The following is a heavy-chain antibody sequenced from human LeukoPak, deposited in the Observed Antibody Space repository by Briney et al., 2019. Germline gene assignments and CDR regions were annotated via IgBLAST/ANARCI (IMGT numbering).Heavy chain of an antibody. CDR3: ARQGGLGNYATGSWFDP. CDR1: GFTFSNYG. J-gene: IGHJ5*02. D-gene: IGHD1-7*01. Sequence: GGSLRLSCAASGFTFSNYGMHWVRQAPGKGLEWVAVIWYEGTNKYYADSVKGRFTISRDNSKNTLYLQMDSLRAEDTAMYYCARQGGLGNYATGSWFDPWGQGTLVTVSS. V-gene: IGHV3-33*08. CDR2: IWYEGTNK.